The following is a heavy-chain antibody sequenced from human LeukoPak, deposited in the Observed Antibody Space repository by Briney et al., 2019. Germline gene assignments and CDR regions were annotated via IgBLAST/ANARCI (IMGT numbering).Heavy chain of an antibody. CDR2: IYHSGST. CDR1: GGSISSGGYS. J-gene: IGHJ3*02. Sequence: SQTLSLTCAVSGGSISSGGYSWGWIRQPPGKGLEWIGYIYHSGSTYYNPSLKSRVTISVDRSKNQFSLKLSSVTAADTAVYYCARVIGGVLAFDIWGQGTMVTVSS. V-gene: IGHV4-30-2*01. D-gene: IGHD3-16*01. CDR3: ARVIGGVLAFDI.